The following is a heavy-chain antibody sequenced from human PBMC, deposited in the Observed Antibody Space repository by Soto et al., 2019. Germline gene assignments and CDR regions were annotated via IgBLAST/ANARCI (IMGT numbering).Heavy chain of an antibody. CDR3: ARGDYGQYDAYNWFDP. V-gene: IGHV4-34*02. Sequence: QVRLQQWGAGLVGPSETLSLTCAVYGGSFNNYCWSWIRQPLGKGLEWIGEVCPGGRTNYSPTLMRVVRIEVKGSKNQFSLRLTFVTAAETAVYYCARGDYGQYDAYNWFDPWGQGNLVIVAS. CDR1: GGSFNNYC. CDR2: VCPGGRT. D-gene: IGHD3-10*01. J-gene: IGHJ5*02.